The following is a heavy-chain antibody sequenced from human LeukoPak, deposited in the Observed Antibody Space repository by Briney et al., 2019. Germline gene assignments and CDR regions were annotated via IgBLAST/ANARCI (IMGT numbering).Heavy chain of an antibody. CDR3: PTVGELGGAFAI. V-gene: IGHV3-15*01. CDR1: GFTFSDAS. D-gene: IGHD1-26*01. J-gene: IGHJ3*02. CDR2: IKRKTSGGAI. Sequence: GGSLRLSCAASGFTFSDASMIWVRQAPGKGREWGGRIKRKTSGGAIEYAAPVKGRFSISRDDSKNTLNLQMNSLKTEDTAVYYCPTVGELGGAFAIWGQGTMVTVSS.